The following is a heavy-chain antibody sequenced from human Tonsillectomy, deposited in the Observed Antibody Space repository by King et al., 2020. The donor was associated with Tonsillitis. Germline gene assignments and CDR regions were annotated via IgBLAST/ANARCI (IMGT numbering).Heavy chain of an antibody. CDR2: IFSRGNT. V-gene: IGHV4-39*01. D-gene: IGHD2-8*01. J-gene: IGHJ4*02. CDR1: GAPLSGNTYY. CDR3: ARTGRYCTSPGCPDFFSY. Sequence: QLQESGPGLVKPSGTLSLTCTVSGAPLSGNTYYWGWFRQPPGKGLEWIGSIFSRGNTFYNPSLKSRVAVSMDMSKNQLSLSLSSVTAAETAVYYCARTGRYCTSPGCPDFFSYRGQGTLVTVPS.